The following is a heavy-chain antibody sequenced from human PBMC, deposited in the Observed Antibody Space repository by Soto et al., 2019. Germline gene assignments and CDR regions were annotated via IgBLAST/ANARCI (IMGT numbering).Heavy chain of an antibody. CDR2: ISSSSSDT. CDR1: GFNFNDYY. V-gene: IGHV3-11*06. CDR3: ARGSSTVRGVTITVTNFDY. D-gene: IGHD3-10*02. J-gene: IGHJ4*02. Sequence: QVHLVESGGGLVKPGGSLRISCAASGFNFNDYYMNWIRQTPGKGLEWISYISSSSSDTKYADSVKGRFTISRDNANTSLYLQMHSLRAEYTAVYFCARGSSTVRGVTITVTNFDYWGQGTLVTVSS.